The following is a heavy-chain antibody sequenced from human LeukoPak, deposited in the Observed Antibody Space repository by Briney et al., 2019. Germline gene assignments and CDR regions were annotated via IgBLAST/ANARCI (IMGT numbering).Heavy chain of an antibody. D-gene: IGHD3-9*01. V-gene: IGHV3-74*01. CDR2: INSDGRST. CDR3: VRGADTGYSSDS. CDR1: GFSFSSFW. Sequence: GGSLRLSCAASGFSFSSFWMHWVRQAPGKGLVWVSRINSDGRSTNYADSVKGRFSISRDNAENTLYLQMNSLRVEDTAVYYCVRGADTGYSSDSWGQGTLVTVSS. J-gene: IGHJ4*02.